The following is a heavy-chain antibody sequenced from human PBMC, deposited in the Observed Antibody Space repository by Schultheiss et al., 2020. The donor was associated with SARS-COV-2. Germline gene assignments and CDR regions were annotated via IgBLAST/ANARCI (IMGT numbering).Heavy chain of an antibody. D-gene: IGHD6-19*01. Sequence: GGSLRLSCAASGFTFSSYAMHWVRQAPGKGLEWVAVISYDGSNKYYADSVKGRFTISRDNSKNTLYLQMNSLRAEDTAVYYCASSPVRDYWGQGTLVTVSS. V-gene: IGHV3-30-3*01. CDR3: ASSPVRDY. CDR2: ISYDGSNK. CDR1: GFTFSSYA. J-gene: IGHJ4*02.